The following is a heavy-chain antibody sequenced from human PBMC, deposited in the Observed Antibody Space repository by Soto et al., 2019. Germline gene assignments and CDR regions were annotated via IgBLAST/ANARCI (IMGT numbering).Heavy chain of an antibody. Sequence: QLLESGGGLVQPGGSLRLSCAASGFPFNTYWMHWVRHTPGKGLDWVSRISGDGSTTYYADSVTGRFTVSRDKAKNTLYLHMSGLRAEDTAVYFCAREYYGLLTGYYNDFWGQGTLVSVSS. J-gene: IGHJ4*02. D-gene: IGHD3-9*01. CDR3: AREYYGLLTGYYNDF. CDR2: ISGDGSTT. V-gene: IGHV3-74*01. CDR1: GFPFNTYW.